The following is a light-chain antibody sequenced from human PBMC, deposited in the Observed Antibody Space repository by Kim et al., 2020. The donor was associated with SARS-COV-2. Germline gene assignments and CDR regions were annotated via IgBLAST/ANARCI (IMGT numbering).Light chain of an antibody. J-gene: IGKJ4*01. CDR3: QQYNSWPPLT. V-gene: IGKV3-15*01. CDR1: QSISSN. CDR2: GAS. Sequence: EIVMTQSPATLSVSPGERATLSCGASQSISSNLAWYQQKPGQAPRLLIYGASTRATGIPARFSGSGSGTEFTLTISSLQSEDFAVYYCQQYNSWPPLTFGGGTKVDIK.